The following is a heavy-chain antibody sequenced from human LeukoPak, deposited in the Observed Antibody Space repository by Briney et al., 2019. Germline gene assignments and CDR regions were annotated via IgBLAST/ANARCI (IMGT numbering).Heavy chain of an antibody. Sequence: SETLSLTCTVSGGSISSGNYYWGWIRQPPGKGLEWIGNIHYSGSTYYNPSLKSRVTISVDTSNNQFSLKPSSVTAADTAVYYCARRKGGSSEFDYWGQGTLVTVSS. J-gene: IGHJ4*02. CDR1: GGSISSGNYY. D-gene: IGHD1-14*01. CDR3: ARRKGGSSEFDY. CDR2: IHYSGST. V-gene: IGHV4-39*01.